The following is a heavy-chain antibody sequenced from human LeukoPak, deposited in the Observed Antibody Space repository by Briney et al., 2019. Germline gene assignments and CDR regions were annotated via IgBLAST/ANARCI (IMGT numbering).Heavy chain of an antibody. CDR1: GFTFTSYA. CDR2: ISGSGSII. CDR3: ARVPYYDSTGYPFEQ. J-gene: IGHJ4*02. D-gene: IGHD3-22*01. V-gene: IGHV3-23*01. Sequence: PGGSLRLSCAASGFTFTSYAMSWVRQAPGKSPEWVSTISGSGSIINYADSVEGRFTISRDSSKNTLYLQMNSLRADDTAVYYCARVPYYDSTGYPFEQWGQGTLVAVSS.